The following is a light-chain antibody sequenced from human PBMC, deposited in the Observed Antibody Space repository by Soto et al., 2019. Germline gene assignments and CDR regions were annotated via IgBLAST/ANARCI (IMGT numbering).Light chain of an antibody. CDR2: DVN. J-gene: IGLJ1*01. CDR3: CSYPDPYTFI. Sequence: QSALTQPRSVSASPGQSVTISCTGSSRDVGAYNYDSWYQQFPGKAHNLMIYDVNKRPSGVPDRFSGFKSGNTASLTIFGLQVADEADYYCCSYPDPYTFIFGTGTKVTVL. CDR1: SRDVGAYNY. V-gene: IGLV2-11*01.